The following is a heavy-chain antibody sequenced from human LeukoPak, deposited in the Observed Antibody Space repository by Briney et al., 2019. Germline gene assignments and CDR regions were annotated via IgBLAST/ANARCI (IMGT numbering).Heavy chain of an antibody. CDR1: GYTFTGYY. D-gene: IGHD3-9*01. CDR2: INPNSGGT. Sequence: PGASVKVSCKASGYTFTGYYMHWVRQAPGQGLEWMGWINPNSGGTNYAQKFQGRVTMTRDTSISTAYMELSRLRSDDTAVYYCARDIIARAYYDILTGYPEYYFDCWGQGTLVTVSS. J-gene: IGHJ4*02. CDR3: ARDIIARAYYDILTGYPEYYFDC. V-gene: IGHV1-2*02.